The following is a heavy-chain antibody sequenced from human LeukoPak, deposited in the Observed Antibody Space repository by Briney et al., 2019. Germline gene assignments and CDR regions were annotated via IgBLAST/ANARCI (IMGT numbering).Heavy chain of an antibody. Sequence: GASVKVSCKASGYTFTGYYMHWVRQAPGQGLEWMGWINPNSGGTNYAQKFQGRVTMTRDTSISTAYMELSRLRSDDTAVYYCAREDIVVVPAYNLIAYDYYYYYMDVWGKGTTVTVSS. V-gene: IGHV1-2*02. CDR2: INPNSGGT. CDR3: AREDIVVVPAYNLIAYDYYYYYMDV. J-gene: IGHJ6*03. D-gene: IGHD2-2*01. CDR1: GYTFTGYY.